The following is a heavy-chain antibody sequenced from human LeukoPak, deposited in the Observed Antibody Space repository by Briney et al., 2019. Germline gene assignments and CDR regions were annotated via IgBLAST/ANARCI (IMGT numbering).Heavy chain of an antibody. Sequence: PGGSLRLSCAASGFTFSSYAMSWVRQAPGKGLEWVSAISGSGGSTYYADSVKGRFTISRDNSKITLYLQMNSLRAEDTAVYYCAKVGGALRLGDIPLDYWGQGTLVTVSS. CDR1: GFTFSSYA. V-gene: IGHV3-23*01. CDR3: AKVGGALRLGDIPLDY. D-gene: IGHD3-16*01. J-gene: IGHJ4*02. CDR2: ISGSGGST.